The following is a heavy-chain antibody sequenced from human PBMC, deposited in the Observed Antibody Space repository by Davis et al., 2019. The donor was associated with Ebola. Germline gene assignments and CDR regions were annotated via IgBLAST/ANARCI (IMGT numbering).Heavy chain of an antibody. D-gene: IGHD3-3*01. CDR3: ARAVFHEVLDY. CDR2: VSHSEREK. J-gene: IGHJ4*02. Sequence: SLNTSCAASGFTSSNYAMHWVRQAPGKGLEWVAVVSHSEREKFYGDCVKGRFTIHRDNSENTLYLQMNSLTADDTAVYYCARAVFHEVLDYWGQGTPVTVSS. CDR1: GFTSSNYA. V-gene: IGHV3-30*04.